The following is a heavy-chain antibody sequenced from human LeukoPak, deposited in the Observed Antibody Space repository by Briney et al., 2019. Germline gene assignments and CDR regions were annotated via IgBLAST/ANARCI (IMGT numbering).Heavy chain of an antibody. J-gene: IGHJ5*02. Sequence: SETLSLTCTVSGGSISSSSYYWGWIRQPPGKGLEWIGSIYYSGSTYYNPSLKSRVTISVDTSKNQFSLKLSSVTAADTAVYYSARQYCSGGSCYGWFDPWGQGTLVTVSS. CDR1: GGSISSSSYY. CDR2: IYYSGST. D-gene: IGHD2-15*01. V-gene: IGHV4-39*01. CDR3: ARQYCSGGSCYGWFDP.